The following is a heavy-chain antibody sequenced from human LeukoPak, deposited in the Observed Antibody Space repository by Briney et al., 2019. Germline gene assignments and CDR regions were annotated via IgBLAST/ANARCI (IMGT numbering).Heavy chain of an antibody. J-gene: IGHJ4*02. CDR3: ARAGEDFWSGYYVD. V-gene: IGHV3-53*01. D-gene: IGHD3-3*01. Sequence: GGSLRLSCAASGFTVSSIYMSWVRQAPGKGLEWVSTIYSAGSTYYADSVRGRFTISRDNSKNTLYLQMNSLRAEDTAVYYCARAGEDFWSGYYVDWGQGTLVTVSS. CDR2: IYSAGST. CDR1: GFTVSSIY.